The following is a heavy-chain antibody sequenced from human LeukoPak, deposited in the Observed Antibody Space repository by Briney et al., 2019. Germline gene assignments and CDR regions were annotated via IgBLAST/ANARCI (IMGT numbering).Heavy chain of an antibody. D-gene: IGHD1-14*01. V-gene: IGHV3-7*03. Sequence: GGPLRLSCATSRFHYPTHTKTRVPQAAGKGLSVVAKIERDGSEIYYVDSVRGRFTVSRDNARNSLFLQMNSLRAEDTAVYYCAARTRGPIDYWGQGTLVTVSS. CDR3: AARTRGPIDY. CDR2: IERDGSEI. J-gene: IGHJ4*02. CDR1: RFHYPTHT.